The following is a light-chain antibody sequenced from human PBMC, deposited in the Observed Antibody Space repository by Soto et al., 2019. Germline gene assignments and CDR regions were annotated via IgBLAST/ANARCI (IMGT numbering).Light chain of an antibody. Sequence: QPVLTQPPSVSGAPGQRVTISCTGSSSNIGAGYDVHWYQQLPGTAPKLLIYANNNRPSGVPDRFAGSKSGTSVSLAITGLQSDDEADYYCQSYDSTLSGDVFGTGTKLTVL. J-gene: IGLJ1*01. CDR2: ANN. CDR3: QSYDSTLSGDV. CDR1: SSNIGAGYD. V-gene: IGLV1-40*01.